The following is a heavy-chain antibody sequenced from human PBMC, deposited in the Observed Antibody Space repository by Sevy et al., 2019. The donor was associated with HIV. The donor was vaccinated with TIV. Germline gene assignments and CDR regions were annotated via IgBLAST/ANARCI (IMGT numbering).Heavy chain of an antibody. Sequence: SGPTLVNPTQTLTLTCTFSEFSLSSSGEGVGWIRQPPGKALEWLANIYWNENQRYSPSLKSRLTITKDTSKNQVVLTMTTMDPMDTATYYCAPRGGVQFYDSSGYYSRTEYFHPWGQGTLITVSS. CDR3: APRGGVQFYDSSGYYSRTEYFHP. V-gene: IGHV2-5*01. CDR1: EFSLSSSGEG. D-gene: IGHD3-22*01. J-gene: IGHJ1*01. CDR2: IYWNENQ.